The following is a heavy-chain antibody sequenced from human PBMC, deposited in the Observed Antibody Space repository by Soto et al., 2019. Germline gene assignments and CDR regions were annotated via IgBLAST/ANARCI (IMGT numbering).Heavy chain of an antibody. CDR3: ARGPEVVPAAMYYFDY. CDR1: GFTFSSYS. Sequence: EVQLVESGGGLVKPGGSLRLSCAASGFTFSSYSMNWVRQAPGKGLEWVSSISSSSSYIYYADSVKGRFTISRDNAKNSLYMQMKSLRAEDTAVYYCARGPEVVPAAMYYFDYWGQGTLVTVSS. V-gene: IGHV3-21*01. CDR2: ISSSSSYI. D-gene: IGHD2-2*01. J-gene: IGHJ4*02.